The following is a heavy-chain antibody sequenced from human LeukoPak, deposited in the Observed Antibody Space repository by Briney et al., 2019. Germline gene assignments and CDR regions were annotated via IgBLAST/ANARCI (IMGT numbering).Heavy chain of an antibody. V-gene: IGHV4-59*12. CDR1: GGSISGYY. Sequence: NSSETLSLTCTVSGGSISGYYWSWIRQPLGKGLEWIGYIYYSGSTNYNPSLKSRVTMSVDTSKNQFSLKLSSVTAADTAVYYCAREKRTSSWYGGGFDYWGQGTLVTVSS. D-gene: IGHD6-13*01. CDR3: AREKRTSSWYGGGFDY. J-gene: IGHJ4*02. CDR2: IYYSGST.